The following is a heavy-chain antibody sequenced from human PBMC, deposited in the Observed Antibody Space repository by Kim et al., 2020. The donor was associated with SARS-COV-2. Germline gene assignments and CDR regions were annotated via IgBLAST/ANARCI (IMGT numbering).Heavy chain of an antibody. V-gene: IGHV4-31*03. J-gene: IGHJ6*02. Sequence: SETLSLTCTVSGGSINTNAYYWSWIRQHPGKGLEWIAYVYYSGSTHYNPSLKSRITISVDSSKNQFSLKVTSVTAADTAVYYCARTLSFDYYALDVWGRGTPVTVSS. CDR3: ARTLSFDYYALDV. CDR2: VYYSGST. CDR1: GGSINTNAYY.